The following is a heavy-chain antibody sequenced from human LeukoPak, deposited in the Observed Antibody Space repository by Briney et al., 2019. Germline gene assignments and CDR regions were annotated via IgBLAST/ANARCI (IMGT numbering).Heavy chain of an antibody. CDR2: TYYGSKWFT. CDR3: ARGTRSAFDY. D-gene: IGHD2-2*01. V-gene: IGHV6-1*01. CDR1: GDSFSSEGTA. Sequence: SQTLSLTCAVSGDSFSSEGTACTWIRQSPSGGLEWLGRTYYGSKWFTDYAVSVRSRITISADSSRNQFSLQLNSVTPEDTAVYFCARGTRSAFDYWGQGTLVTVSS. J-gene: IGHJ4*02.